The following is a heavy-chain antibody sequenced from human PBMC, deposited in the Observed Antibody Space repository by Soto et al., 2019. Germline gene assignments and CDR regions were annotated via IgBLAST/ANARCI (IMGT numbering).Heavy chain of an antibody. CDR3: AREGGYSYGFGGNWFDP. J-gene: IGHJ5*02. CDR2: IIPIFGTA. Sequence: ASVKVSCKASGGTFSSYAISWVRQAPGQGLEWMGGIIPIFGTANYAQKFQGRVTITADESTSTAYMELSSLRSEDTAVYYCAREGGYSYGFGGNWFDPWGQGTLVTVSS. D-gene: IGHD5-18*01. CDR1: GGTFSSYA. V-gene: IGHV1-69*13.